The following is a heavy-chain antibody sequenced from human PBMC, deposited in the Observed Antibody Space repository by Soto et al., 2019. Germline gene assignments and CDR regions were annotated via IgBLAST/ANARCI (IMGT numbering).Heavy chain of an antibody. V-gene: IGHV1-18*01. J-gene: IGHJ3*02. D-gene: IGHD3-22*01. CDR1: GYTFTSYG. Sequence: QVQLVQSGAEVKKPGASVKVSCKASGYTFTSYGISWVRQAPGQGLEWMGWISAYNGNTNYAQKLQGRVTMTTDTSTSTAYMELRSLRSDDTAVYYCARDDIQYYYDSSGYTAFDIWGQGTKVTVSS. CDR2: ISAYNGNT. CDR3: ARDDIQYYYDSSGYTAFDI.